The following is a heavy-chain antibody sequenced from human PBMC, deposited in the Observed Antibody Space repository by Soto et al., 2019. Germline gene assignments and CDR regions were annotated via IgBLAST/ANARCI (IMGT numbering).Heavy chain of an antibody. CDR3: VRGDYYSGMDV. CDR2: IYHSGST. Sequence: SDTLSLTCAVSGGSISSGGYSWSWIRQPPGKGLEWIGYIYHSGSTSYNLSLQSRVTISVDRSKNQFSLKLSSVTAADTAVYYCVRGDYYSGMDVWGQGTTVTVSS. J-gene: IGHJ6*02. CDR1: GGSISSGGYS. V-gene: IGHV4-30-2*01.